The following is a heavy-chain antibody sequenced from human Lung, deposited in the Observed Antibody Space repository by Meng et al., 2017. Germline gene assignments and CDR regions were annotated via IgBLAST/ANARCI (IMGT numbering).Heavy chain of an antibody. J-gene: IGHJ4*02. Sequence: QVQLQQWGPAPVKPSETLSLTCVVSGGSFSDYYWSWIRQPPGKGLEWIGEINHSGSTNYNPSLESRATISVDTSQNNLSLKLSSVTAADSAVYYCARGPTTMAHDFDYWGQGTLVTVSS. CDR2: INHSGST. V-gene: IGHV4-34*01. CDR1: GGSFSDYY. D-gene: IGHD4-11*01. CDR3: ARGPTTMAHDFDY.